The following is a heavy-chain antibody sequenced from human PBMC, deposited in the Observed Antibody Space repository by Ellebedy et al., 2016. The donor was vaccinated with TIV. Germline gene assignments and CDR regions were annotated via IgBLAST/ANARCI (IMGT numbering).Heavy chain of an antibody. J-gene: IGHJ4*02. CDR1: GFTFSSYA. V-gene: IGHV3-23*01. CDR2: ISGSGGRI. D-gene: IGHD3-22*01. CDR3: ARALGVFYYESTGYST. Sequence: GGSLRLSCEGSGFTFSSYAMSWVRQAPGKGLEWVSGISGSGGRIDYADSVKGRFTTSRDNSKNTVTLQMDGLRAEDTAVYFCARALGVFYYESTGYSTWGQGTLVTVSS.